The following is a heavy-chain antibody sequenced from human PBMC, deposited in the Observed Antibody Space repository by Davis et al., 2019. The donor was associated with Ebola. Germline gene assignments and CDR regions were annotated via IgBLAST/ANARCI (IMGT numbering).Heavy chain of an antibody. CDR1: GFTFSSYW. CDR3: ARGGYYDSSGYYYYDY. CDR2: INSDGSST. J-gene: IGHJ4*02. D-gene: IGHD3-22*01. Sequence: PGGSLRLSCAASGFTFSSYWMHWVRQAPGKGLVWVSRINSDGSSTSYADSVKGRFTISRDNAKNTLYLQMNSLRAEDTAVYYCARGGYYDSSGYYYYDYWGQGTLVTVSS. V-gene: IGHV3-74*01.